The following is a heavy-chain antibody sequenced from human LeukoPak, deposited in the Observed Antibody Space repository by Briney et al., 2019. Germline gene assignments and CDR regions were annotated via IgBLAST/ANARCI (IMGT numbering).Heavy chain of an antibody. J-gene: IGHJ6*02. CDR2: IGSKAYGGTT. CDR3: TRDLGYSSSSFGTDV. Sequence: GGSLRLSCTASAFTVGAYAMSRVRQAQGKGLEWVGFIGSKAYGGTTEYAASVKGRFTISRDDSKRSAYLQKNSLKTEDTAVYYCTRDLGYSSSSFGTDVWGQGTTVTVSS. CDR1: AFTVGAYA. V-gene: IGHV3-49*04. D-gene: IGHD6-6*01.